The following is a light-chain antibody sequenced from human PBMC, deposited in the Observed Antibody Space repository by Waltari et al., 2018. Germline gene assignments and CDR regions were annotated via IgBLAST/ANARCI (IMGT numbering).Light chain of an antibody. CDR1: QKFNKW. CDR3: QQYNSYSLLT. Sequence: WRASQKFNKWLAWYQQKPGKAPKLLIYKAPTLESGVPSRFSGSGSGTEFTLTISSLQPDDFATYYCQQYNSYSLLTFSGGTKVEIK. J-gene: IGKJ4*01. CDR2: KAP. V-gene: IGKV1-5*03.